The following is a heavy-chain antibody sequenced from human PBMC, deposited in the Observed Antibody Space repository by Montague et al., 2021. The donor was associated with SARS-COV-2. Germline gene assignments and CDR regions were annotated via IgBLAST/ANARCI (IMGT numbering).Heavy chain of an antibody. Sequence: CAISGDSVSSNTATWYWIRQSPSRGLEWLGRTCYRSKWYHDYAISLKIRITINPDTSKNQFSLQLSSVAPEDTAVFYCARTTTRMLYPENALDIWGQGTMVTVSS. D-gene: IGHD2-15*01. CDR3: ARTTTRMLYPENALDI. CDR1: GDSVSSNTAT. CDR2: TCYRSKWYH. V-gene: IGHV6-1*01. J-gene: IGHJ3*02.